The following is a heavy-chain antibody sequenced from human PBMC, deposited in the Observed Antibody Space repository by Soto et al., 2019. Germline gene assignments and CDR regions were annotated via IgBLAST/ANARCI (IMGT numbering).Heavy chain of an antibody. J-gene: IGHJ5*02. CDR2: ILYSGSS. CDR3: TTLRLDP. V-gene: IGHV4-61*01. Sequence: PSETLSLTCPVSVGSVSSATYFWSWVRQPPGGGLEWIAYILYSGSSMYNPSLKSRVTISLSTSKTHSSLRLTSVTAADTAVYYCTTLRLDPWGQGTLVTVSS. CDR1: VGSVSSATYF. D-gene: IGHD3-9*01.